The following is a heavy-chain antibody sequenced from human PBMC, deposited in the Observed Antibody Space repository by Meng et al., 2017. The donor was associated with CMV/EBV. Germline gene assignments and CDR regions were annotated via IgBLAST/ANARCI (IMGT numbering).Heavy chain of an antibody. V-gene: IGHV3-53*01. CDR1: GFTVSSNY. Sequence: GGSLRLSCAASGFTVSSNYMSWVRQAPGKGLEWVSVIYSGGSTYYADSVKGRFTISRDNSKNTLYLQMNSLRAEDTAVYYCTRAQPHDIVVVPAALYYYYGMDVWGQGTTVTVSS. D-gene: IGHD2-2*01. CDR3: TRAQPHDIVVVPAALYYYYGMDV. CDR2: IYSGGST. J-gene: IGHJ6*02.